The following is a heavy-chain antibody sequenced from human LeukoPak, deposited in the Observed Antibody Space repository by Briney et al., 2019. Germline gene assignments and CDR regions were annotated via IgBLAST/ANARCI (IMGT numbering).Heavy chain of an antibody. CDR2: IYYSGST. V-gene: IGHV4-59*01. CDR3: ARGNYYDSSGYYFDYFDY. CDR1: GGSFSGYY. J-gene: IGHJ4*02. Sequence: PSETLTLTCAVYGGSFSGYYWSWIRQPPGKGLEWIGYIYYSGSTNYNPSLKSRVTISVDTSKNQFSLKLSSVTAADTAVYYCARGNYYDSSGYYFDYFDYWGQGTLVTVSS. D-gene: IGHD3-22*01.